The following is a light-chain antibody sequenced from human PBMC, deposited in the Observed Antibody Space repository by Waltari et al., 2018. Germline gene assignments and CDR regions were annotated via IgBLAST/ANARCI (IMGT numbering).Light chain of an antibody. Sequence: ALTRPSSVSGSSGLSITSSCPGTSISSWSSNLCTWYQHHPCKDPKFMIYEGSKPPAGVSNRFSGSKSGNTASLTISRLQAEDEADYYCCSYAGSYTWVFGGGTQLTVL. CDR3: CSYAGSYTWV. V-gene: IGLV2-23*01. CDR2: EGS. CDR1: SISSWSSNL. J-gene: IGLJ3*02.